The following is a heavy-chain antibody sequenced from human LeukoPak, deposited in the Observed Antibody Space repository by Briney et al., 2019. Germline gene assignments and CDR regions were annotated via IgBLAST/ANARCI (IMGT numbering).Heavy chain of an antibody. CDR2: IYPGDSAT. V-gene: IGHV5-51*01. J-gene: IGHJ4*02. D-gene: IGHD3-10*01. CDR3: AAGSYSYYFDY. Sequence: GESLKISCKGSGYSFSSYWIAWVRQMPGKGLEWMGSIYPGDSATRYSPSFQGQVTISADKAITTAYLQWSSLKASDTAMYYCAAGSYSYYFDYWGQGTLVTVSS. CDR1: GYSFSSYW.